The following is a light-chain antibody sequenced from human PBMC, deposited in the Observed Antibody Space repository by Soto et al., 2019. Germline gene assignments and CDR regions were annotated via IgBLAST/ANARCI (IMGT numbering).Light chain of an antibody. Sequence: QSVLTQPPSASGTPGQRVTISCSGSSSNIGSNYVYWYQQLPGTAPKLLIYRNNQRPSGAPDRFSASKSGTSASLAISGLRSEDEADYYCAAWDDSLSGYVFGTGTKVTVL. V-gene: IGLV1-47*01. J-gene: IGLJ1*01. CDR3: AAWDDSLSGYV. CDR1: SSNIGSNY. CDR2: RNN.